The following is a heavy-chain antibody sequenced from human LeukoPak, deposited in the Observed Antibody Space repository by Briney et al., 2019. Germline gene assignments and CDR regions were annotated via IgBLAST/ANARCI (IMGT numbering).Heavy chain of an antibody. CDR3: ARTVHYSSGWAPTYYFYS. Sequence: SETLSLTCTVSGGSITNYYWSWIRQPPGKGLEWIGYIYYSGNTNYNPSLKSRVTMSVDTSKNQFSLKLSSVTAADTAVYYCARTVHYSSGWAPTYYFYSWGQGSLVSVSS. J-gene: IGHJ4*02. CDR1: GGSITNYY. D-gene: IGHD6-19*01. CDR2: IYYSGNT. V-gene: IGHV4-59*01.